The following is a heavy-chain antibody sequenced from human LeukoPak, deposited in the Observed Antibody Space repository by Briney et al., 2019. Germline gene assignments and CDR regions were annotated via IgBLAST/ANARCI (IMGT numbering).Heavy chain of an antibody. CDR3: ARGSSPDY. Sequence: ASVKVSCKASGYTFTSFGISWVRQALGQGLEWMGWISSYNGNTNYAQKLQGRVTLTTDASTSTAYMELRSLRSDDTAVYYCARGSSPDYWGQGTLVTASS. D-gene: IGHD6-13*01. CDR2: ISSYNGNT. CDR1: GYTFTSFG. J-gene: IGHJ4*02. V-gene: IGHV1-18*01.